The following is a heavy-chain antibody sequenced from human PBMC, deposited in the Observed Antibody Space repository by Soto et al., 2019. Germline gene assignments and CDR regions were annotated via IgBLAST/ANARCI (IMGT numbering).Heavy chain of an antibody. J-gene: IGHJ6*02. CDR3: AHSRCGGDCLQSYSSHYYCGMDV. V-gene: IGHV2-5*02. CDR1: GFSLSTGGVG. CDR2: IYWDDDK. Sequence: QITLKESGPSLVKPTQTLTLTCTFSGFSLSTGGVGVGWIRQPPGKALEWLALIYWDDDKRYSPSLRSRLTVTKDTSKSQVVLTMTNMDPVDTATYYCAHSRCGGDCLQSYSSHYYCGMDVWGQGTTVTVSS. D-gene: IGHD2-21*02.